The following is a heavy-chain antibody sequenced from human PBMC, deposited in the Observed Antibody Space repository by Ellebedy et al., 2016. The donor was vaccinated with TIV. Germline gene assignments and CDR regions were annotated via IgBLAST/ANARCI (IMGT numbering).Heavy chain of an antibody. D-gene: IGHD3-10*01. CDR2: SGAAGDT. V-gene: IGHV3-13*01. Sequence: GESLKISCAASGFSLTGSDLHWVRRPAGKGLEWVSASGAAGDTYYPDSVRGRFTIPRESAKNSFYLQMNSLTAGDTAVYYCARGGPGGDNWFFGLWGRGTRVTVSS. J-gene: IGHJ2*01. CDR3: ARGGPGGDNWFFGL. CDR1: GFSLTGSD.